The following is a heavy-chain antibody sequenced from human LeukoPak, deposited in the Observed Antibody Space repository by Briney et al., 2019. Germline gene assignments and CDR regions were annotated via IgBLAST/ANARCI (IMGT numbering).Heavy chain of an antibody. J-gene: IGHJ4*02. D-gene: IGHD2-15*01. CDR3: ARGGGSFYNY. V-gene: IGHV3-7*04. Sequence: GSLRLSCTASGLTISNYWMSWVRQAPGKGLEWVANIKQDGNEKYYVDSVKGRFTISRDNAKNSLYLQMNSLRVEDTAVYYCARGGGSFYNYWGQGTLVTVSS. CDR1: GLTISNYW. CDR2: IKQDGNEK.